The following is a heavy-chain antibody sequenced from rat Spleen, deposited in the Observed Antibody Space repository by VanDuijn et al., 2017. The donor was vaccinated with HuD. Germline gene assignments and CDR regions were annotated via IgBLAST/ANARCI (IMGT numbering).Heavy chain of an antibody. D-gene: IGHD1-9*01. V-gene: IGHV5-22*01. CDR1: GFTFSDYY. CDR2: ISYEGSSA. Sequence: EVQLVESGGGLVQSGMSLKLSCAASGFTFSDYYMTWVRQAPEKGLEWVASISYEGSSAYYGDSVKGRFTISRDNAKSTLYLQMNSLRSEDTATYYCARSSTYYGYNSYFDYWGQGVMVTVSS. CDR3: ARSSTYYGYNSYFDY. J-gene: IGHJ2*01.